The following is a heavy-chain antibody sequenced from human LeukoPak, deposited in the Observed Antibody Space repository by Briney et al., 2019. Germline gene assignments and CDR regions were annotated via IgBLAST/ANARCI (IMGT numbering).Heavy chain of an antibody. V-gene: IGHV4-59*08. D-gene: IGHD3-10*01. CDR1: GDSISDDY. CDR2: VYGSGGT. J-gene: IGHJ3*01. Sequence: SETLSLTCSDSGDSISDDYWSWIRQPPGTGVEWIAYVYGSGGTCYNPSFRSPLTISADTSKNELSLQLRSVNAADTAVYYCARPPIYGSGTSSGFDVWCQGTMVTVSS. CDR3: ARPPIYGSGTSSGFDV.